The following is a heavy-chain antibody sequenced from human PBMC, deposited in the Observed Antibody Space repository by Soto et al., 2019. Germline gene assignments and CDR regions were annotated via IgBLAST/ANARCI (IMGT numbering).Heavy chain of an antibody. Sequence: SVNVSCKVSGYTLTELSMHWVRQAPGKGLEWMGGFDPEDGETIYAQKFQGRVTMTEDTSTDTAYMELSSLRSEDTAVYYCATGGSAFSSSWYDAFDIWGQGTMVTVSS. J-gene: IGHJ3*02. CDR2: FDPEDGET. CDR1: GYTLTELS. V-gene: IGHV1-24*01. D-gene: IGHD6-13*01. CDR3: ATGGSAFSSSWYDAFDI.